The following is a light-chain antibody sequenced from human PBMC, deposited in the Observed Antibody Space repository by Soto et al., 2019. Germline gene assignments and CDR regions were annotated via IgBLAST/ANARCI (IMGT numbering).Light chain of an antibody. CDR3: QQRTNWPPEIT. J-gene: IGKJ5*01. CDR1: QRVSSY. V-gene: IGKV3-11*01. CDR2: DAS. Sequence: EIVLTQAPATLYLSTGERATLSCRASQRVSSYLAWYQQKPGQAPRLLIYDASNRATGIPARFIGSGSGTDLTHTIRGLEPDDFAVYYCQQRTNWPPEITSGQGTRLEIK.